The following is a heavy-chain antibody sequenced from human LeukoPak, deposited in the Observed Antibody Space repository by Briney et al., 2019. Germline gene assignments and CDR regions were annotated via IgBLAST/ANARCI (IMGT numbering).Heavy chain of an antibody. D-gene: IGHD3-3*02. CDR1: GGSISSYY. Sequence: SETLSLTCTVSGGSISSYYWSWIRQPPGKGLEWIGYIYYSGSTNYNPSLKSRVTISVDTSKNQFSLKLSSVTAADTAVYYCGRISFFGTYYFDHWGQGTLVIVSS. CDR3: GRISFFGTYYFDH. V-gene: IGHV4-59*08. CDR2: IYYSGST. J-gene: IGHJ4*02.